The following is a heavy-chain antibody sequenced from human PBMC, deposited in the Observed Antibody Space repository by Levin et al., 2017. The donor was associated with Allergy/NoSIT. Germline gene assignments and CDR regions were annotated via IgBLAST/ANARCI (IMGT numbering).Heavy chain of an antibody. D-gene: IGHD6-19*01. CDR2: INWNSGTI. CDR3: ARDVYLGQWPPQYTMDV. Sequence: SLRLSCVASGFPFDDYAMHWVRQAPGKGLEWVSIINWNSGTIAYADSVKGRFTVSRDNAKNSLYLQMNSLRAEDTALYYCARDVYLGQWPPQYTMDVWGQGTTVTVS. V-gene: IGHV3-9*01. CDR1: GFPFDDYA. J-gene: IGHJ6*02.